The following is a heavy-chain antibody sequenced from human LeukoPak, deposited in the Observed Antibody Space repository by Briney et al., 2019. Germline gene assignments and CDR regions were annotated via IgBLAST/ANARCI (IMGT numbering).Heavy chain of an antibody. V-gene: IGHV3-9*01. Sequence: GRSLRLYCAASGFTFDDYAMHWVRQAPGKGLEWVSGISWNSGSIGYADSVKGRFTISRDNAKNSLYLQMNSLRAEDTALYYCAKEISGGDGMDVWGQGTTVTVSS. CDR2: ISWNSGSI. D-gene: IGHD2-15*01. J-gene: IGHJ6*02. CDR1: GFTFDDYA. CDR3: AKEISGGDGMDV.